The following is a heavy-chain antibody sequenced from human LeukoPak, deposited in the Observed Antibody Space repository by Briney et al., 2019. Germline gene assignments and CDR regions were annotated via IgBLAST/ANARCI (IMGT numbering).Heavy chain of an antibody. D-gene: IGHD2-2*01. CDR1: GFTFSSYA. Sequence: GGSLRLSCAASGFTFSSYAMSWVRQAPGKGLGWVSAISGSGGSTYYADSVKGRFTISRDNSKNTLYLQMNSLRAEDTAVYYCAKDRRYCSSTSCYEEADAFDIWGQGTMVTVSS. J-gene: IGHJ3*02. CDR2: ISGSGGST. CDR3: AKDRRYCSSTSCYEEADAFDI. V-gene: IGHV3-23*01.